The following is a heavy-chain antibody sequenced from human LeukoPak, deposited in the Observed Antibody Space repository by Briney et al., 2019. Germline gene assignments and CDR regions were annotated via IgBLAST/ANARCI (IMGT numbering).Heavy chain of an antibody. CDR3: ARGFASGDYGAD. Sequence: GGSLRLSCAASGFTYSLFWMSWVRRAPGKGLEWVANIKQDGSEKYYVDSVKGRFTISRDNAERSLYLQMNSLRAEDTAVYYCARGFASGDYGADWGQGTLVTVSS. J-gene: IGHJ4*02. CDR1: GFTYSLFW. CDR2: IKQDGSEK. V-gene: IGHV3-7*01. D-gene: IGHD4-17*01.